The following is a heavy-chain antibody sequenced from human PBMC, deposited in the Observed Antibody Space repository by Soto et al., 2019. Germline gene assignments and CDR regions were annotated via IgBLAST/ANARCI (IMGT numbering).Heavy chain of an antibody. CDR3: ASVAVTGTAGLDF. Sequence: ASVKVSCKASGYTFSGFYMHWVRQAPGQGLEWMGWINPNSGGTKSAEKFQGRVTMTRDMSISTAYMELSSLTSDDTAVYYCASVAVTGTAGLDFWGPRPQVTVSS. CDR2: INPNSGGT. V-gene: IGHV1-2*02. D-gene: IGHD6-19*01. CDR1: GYTFSGFY. J-gene: IGHJ4*02.